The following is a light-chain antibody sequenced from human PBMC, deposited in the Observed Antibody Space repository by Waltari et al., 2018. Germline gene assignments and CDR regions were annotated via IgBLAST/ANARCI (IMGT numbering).Light chain of an antibody. CDR2: KDN. CDR1: VLAKQY. Sequence: SSELTQPSSVSVSPGQTATITCSGDVLAKQYVRWFQQKPGQAPQLLIYKDNERPSGIPDRFSGSSSGTTVTLTIRGAQADDEAVYYCYSAIDHNNRFFGGGTRLTVL. J-gene: IGLJ2*01. CDR3: YSAIDHNNRF. V-gene: IGLV3-27*01.